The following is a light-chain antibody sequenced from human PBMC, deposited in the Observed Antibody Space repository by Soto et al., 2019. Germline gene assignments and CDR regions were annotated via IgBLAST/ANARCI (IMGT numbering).Light chain of an antibody. J-gene: IGKJ2*01. V-gene: IGKV4-1*01. CDR1: QSVLYSSNNKNY. CDR3: QQYYGTPYT. Sequence: DIVMTQSPDSLAVSLGERATINCKSSQSVLYSSNNKNYLAWYQQKPGQPPKLLIYCASTRESGVPDRFSGSGSGTDFTLTISSLQAEDVAVYYCQQYYGTPYTFGQGTKLEIK. CDR2: CAS.